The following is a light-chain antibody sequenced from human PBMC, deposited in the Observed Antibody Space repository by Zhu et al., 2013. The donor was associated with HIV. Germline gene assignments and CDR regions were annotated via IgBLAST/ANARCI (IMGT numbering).Light chain of an antibody. CDR1: QTISNRF. CDR3: QQYGNSPRT. V-gene: IGKV3-20*01. Sequence: EIVLTQSPGTLSLSPGERATLSCRASQTISNRFLVWYQQKPGQAPRLLIHEASNRATGIPDRFSGSGSGTDFTLTISGLEPEDFAVYHCQQYGNSPRTFGQGTKV. J-gene: IGKJ1*01. CDR2: EAS.